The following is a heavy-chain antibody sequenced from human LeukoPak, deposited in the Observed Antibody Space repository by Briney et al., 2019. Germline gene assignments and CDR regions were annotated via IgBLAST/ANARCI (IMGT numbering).Heavy chain of an antibody. CDR2: MRYDCGYR. J-gene: IGHJ4*02. CDR3: AKDLWSTFAAD. D-gene: IGHD3-3*01. V-gene: IGHV3-30*02. Sequence: GGSLRLSCAASGFTFSVCCMHWVREAPGEGLEWVAYMRYDCGYRMYADSVRGRFTISRDDSKNTLSLQMNSLRAEDTALYYCAKDLWSTFAADCGQGTVVTASS. CDR1: GFTFSVCC.